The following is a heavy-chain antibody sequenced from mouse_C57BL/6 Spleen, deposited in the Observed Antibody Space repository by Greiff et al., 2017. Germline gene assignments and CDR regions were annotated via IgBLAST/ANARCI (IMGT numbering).Heavy chain of an antibody. J-gene: IGHJ2*01. D-gene: IGHD4-1*01. CDR2: ISYDGSN. CDR1: GYSITSGYY. Sequence: EVQLKESGPGLVKPSQSLSLTCSVTGYSITSGYYWNWIRQFPGNKLEWMGYISYDGSNNYNPSLKNRISITRDTSKNQFFLKLNSVTTEDTATYYCARVLGRERGYFDYWGQGTTLTVSS. CDR3: ARVLGRERGYFDY. V-gene: IGHV3-6*01.